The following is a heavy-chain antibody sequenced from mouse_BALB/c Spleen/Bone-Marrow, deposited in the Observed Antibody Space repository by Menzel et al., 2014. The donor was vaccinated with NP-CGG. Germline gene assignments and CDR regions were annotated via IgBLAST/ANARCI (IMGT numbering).Heavy chain of an antibody. J-gene: IGHJ4*01. CDR2: IHPNSGNT. D-gene: IGHD2-1*01. V-gene: IGHV1S130*01. Sequence: QVQLQQSGSVLVRPGASVKLSCKASGYTFTSSWMHWAKQRPGQGLEWIGEIHPNSGNTNYNEKFKGKATLAVDTSSSTAYMDLSSLTSKDSAVYYCARIYYGNFYAMDCWGQGTSVTVSS. CDR3: ARIYYGNFYAMDC. CDR1: GYTFTSSW.